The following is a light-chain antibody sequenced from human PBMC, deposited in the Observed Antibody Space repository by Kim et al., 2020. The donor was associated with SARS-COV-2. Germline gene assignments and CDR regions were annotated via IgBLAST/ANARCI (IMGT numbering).Light chain of an antibody. Sequence: APGKPASVTCGGNYIGTKSVHWFQQKPGQAPVLVIYYDRDRPSGIPERFSGSNSGNTATLTISRVEAGDEADYYCQVWDSGSDHYVFGPGTKVTVL. CDR2: YDR. J-gene: IGLJ1*01. CDR1: YIGTKS. CDR3: QVWDSGSDHYV. V-gene: IGLV3-21*04.